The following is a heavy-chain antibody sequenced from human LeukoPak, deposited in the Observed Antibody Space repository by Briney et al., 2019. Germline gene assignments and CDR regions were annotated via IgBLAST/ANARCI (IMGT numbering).Heavy chain of an antibody. Sequence: GGSLRLSCAASGFTFSSYGMHWVRQAPGKGLEWVAVIWYDGSNKYYADSVKGRFTISRDNSKNTLYLQMNSLRAEDTAVYYCARGGAAAGTLDYWGQGPLVTVSS. V-gene: IGHV3-33*01. CDR3: ARGGAAAGTLDY. CDR1: GFTFSSYG. CDR2: IWYDGSNK. J-gene: IGHJ4*02. D-gene: IGHD6-13*01.